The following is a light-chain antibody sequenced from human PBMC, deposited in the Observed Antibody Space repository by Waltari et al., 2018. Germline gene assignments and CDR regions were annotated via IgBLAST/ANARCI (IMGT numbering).Light chain of an antibody. J-gene: IGLJ1*01. CDR1: SSTIGSHT. CDR2: SNS. CDR3: AAWDDNLNGFYV. V-gene: IGLV1-44*01. Sequence: QSVLTQPPSASGTPGQRVTISCSGSSSTIGSHTSHWSQRVPGTAPKLLIHSNSQRPSGVPDRFSGSKSGTSASLAISGLQSEDEADYYCAAWDDNLNGFYVFGTGTTVTVL.